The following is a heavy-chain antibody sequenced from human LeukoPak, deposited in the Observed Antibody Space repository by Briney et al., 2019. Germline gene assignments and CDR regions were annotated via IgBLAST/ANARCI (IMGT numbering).Heavy chain of an antibody. J-gene: IGHJ4*02. D-gene: IGHD1-14*01. Sequence: RGSLRLSCAASGFTFSSYSMNWVRQAPGKGLEWVSSISSSSSYIYYADSVKGRFTISRDNAKNSLYLQMNSLRAEDTAVYYCARDPSGSSNPPLPWGQGTLVTVSS. V-gene: IGHV3-21*01. CDR1: GFTFSSYS. CDR3: ARDPSGSSNPPLP. CDR2: ISSSSSYI.